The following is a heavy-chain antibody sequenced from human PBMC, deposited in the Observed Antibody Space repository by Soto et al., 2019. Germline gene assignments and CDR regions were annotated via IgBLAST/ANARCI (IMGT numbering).Heavy chain of an antibody. V-gene: IGHV3-30-3*01. CDR2: ISYDGSNK. Sequence: QVQLVESGGGVVHPGRSLRLSCAASGFTFSSYAMHWVRQAPGKGLEWVAFISYDGSNKYYADSVKGRFTISIDNSKNTMYLQMNSLRAADTAVYYWARVGQRYFHLWGRGTLVTVS. CDR3: ARVGQRYFHL. J-gene: IGHJ2*01. CDR1: GFTFSSYA.